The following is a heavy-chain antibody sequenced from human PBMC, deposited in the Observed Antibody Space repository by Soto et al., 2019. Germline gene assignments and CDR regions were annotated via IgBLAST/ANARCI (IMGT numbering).Heavy chain of an antibody. CDR3: ARALFGRSTWFDP. V-gene: IGHV4-59*12. J-gene: IGHJ5*02. D-gene: IGHD3-16*01. CDR2: ISYSGST. CDR1: GVSISSYY. Sequence: SETLSLTCTVSGVSISSYYWSWIRQPPGKGLKWIRYISYSGSTNYNPSHKSRVTISVDTSKNKFSLKQSSVTAADSAVYYCARALFGRSTWFDPWGQGTLVTVS.